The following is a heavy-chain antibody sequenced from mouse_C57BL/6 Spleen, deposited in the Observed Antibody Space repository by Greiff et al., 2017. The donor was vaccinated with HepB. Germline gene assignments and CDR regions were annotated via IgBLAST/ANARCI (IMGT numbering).Heavy chain of an antibody. CDR3: ARSGYYGSSYGYFDY. J-gene: IGHJ2*01. CDR2: IDPSDSYT. CDR1: GYTFTSYW. V-gene: IGHV1-69*01. D-gene: IGHD1-1*01. Sequence: QVQLQQPGAELVMPGASVKLSCKASGYTFTSYWMHWVKQRPGQGLEWIGEIDPSDSYTNYNQKFKGKSTLTVDKSSSTAYMPLSSLTSEDSAVYYCARSGYYGSSYGYFDYWGQGTTLTVSS.